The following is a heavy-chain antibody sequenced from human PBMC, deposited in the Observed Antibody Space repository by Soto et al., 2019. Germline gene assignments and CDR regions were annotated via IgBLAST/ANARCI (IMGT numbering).Heavy chain of an antibody. Sequence: ASVKVSCKASVYTFTSYDINWVRQATGHGLEWMGWMNPNSGNTGYAQKFQGRVTMTRNTSISTAYMELSSLRSEDTAVYYCARASRLTYYYGSGSYSPPGYWGQGTLVTVSS. CDR3: ARASRLTYYYGSGSYSPPGY. J-gene: IGHJ4*02. D-gene: IGHD3-10*01. CDR1: VYTFTSYD. CDR2: MNPNSGNT. V-gene: IGHV1-8*01.